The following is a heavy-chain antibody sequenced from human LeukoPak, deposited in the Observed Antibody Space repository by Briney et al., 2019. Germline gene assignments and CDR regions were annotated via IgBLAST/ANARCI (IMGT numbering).Heavy chain of an antibody. V-gene: IGHV3-11*01. D-gene: IGHD6-13*01. Sequence: GGSLRLSCAASGFTFSDYYMSWIRQAPGKGLEWVSYISSSGSTIYYADSVKGRFTISRDNSKNTLYLQMNSLRAEDTAVYYCFLSSWYSTDYWGQGTLVTVSS. CDR2: ISSSGSTI. J-gene: IGHJ4*02. CDR3: FLSSWYSTDY. CDR1: GFTFSDYY.